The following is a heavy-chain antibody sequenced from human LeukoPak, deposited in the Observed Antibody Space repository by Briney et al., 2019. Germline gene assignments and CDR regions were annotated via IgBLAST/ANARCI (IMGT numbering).Heavy chain of an antibody. CDR3: AKDHSKIQPFDY. Sequence: GRSLRLSCAAPGFTFNAYSMHWVRQAPGKGLEWVALISYDGTNKYYADSVKGRFTISRDNSKNTLSLQMNSLRAEDTAVYYCAKDHSKIQPFDYWGQGTLVTVSS. V-gene: IGHV3-30-3*01. D-gene: IGHD5-18*01. J-gene: IGHJ4*02. CDR1: GFTFNAYS. CDR2: ISYDGTNK.